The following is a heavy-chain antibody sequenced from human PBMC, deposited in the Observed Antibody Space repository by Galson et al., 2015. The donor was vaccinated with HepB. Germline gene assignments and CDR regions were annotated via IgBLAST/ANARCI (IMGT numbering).Heavy chain of an antibody. CDR3: AREVVSGGTYYYYYMDV. CDR1: GYTFTGYY. J-gene: IGHJ6*03. CDR2: INPNSGGT. Sequence: SVKVSCKASGYTFTGYYMHWVRQAPGQGPEWMGRINPNSGGTNYAQKFQGRVTMTRDTSISTAYMELSRLRSDDTAVYYCAREVVSGGTYYYYYMDVWGKGTTVTVSS. V-gene: IGHV1-2*06. D-gene: IGHD5-12*01.